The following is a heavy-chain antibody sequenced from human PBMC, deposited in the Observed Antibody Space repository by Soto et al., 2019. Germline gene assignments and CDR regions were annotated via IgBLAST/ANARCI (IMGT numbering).Heavy chain of an antibody. Sequence: SETLSLTCTVSGGSISSYYWSWIRQPPGKGLEWIGYMYNTGSTVYNPSLKSRVTISVDTSKNQFSLKLNAVTAADTAVYYCARLGAYYQSLDAWGQGTVVTVSS. CDR2: MYNTGST. J-gene: IGHJ5*02. D-gene: IGHD2-21*01. CDR3: ARLGAYYQSLDA. CDR1: GGSISSYY. V-gene: IGHV4-59*01.